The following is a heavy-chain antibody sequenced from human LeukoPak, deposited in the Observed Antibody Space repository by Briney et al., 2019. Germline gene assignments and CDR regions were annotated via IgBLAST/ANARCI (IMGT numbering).Heavy chain of an antibody. J-gene: IGHJ5*02. V-gene: IGHV4-34*01. CDR2: INHSGST. CDR3: ARGPYSSGWYGGWSWYNWFDP. Sequence: PSETLSLTCAVYGGSFSGYYWSWIRQPPGKGLEWIGEINHSGSTNYNPSLKRRVTMSVDTSKNQFSLKLSSVTAADTAVYYCARGPYSSGWYGGWSWYNWFDPWGQGTLVTVSS. CDR1: GGSFSGYY. D-gene: IGHD6-19*01.